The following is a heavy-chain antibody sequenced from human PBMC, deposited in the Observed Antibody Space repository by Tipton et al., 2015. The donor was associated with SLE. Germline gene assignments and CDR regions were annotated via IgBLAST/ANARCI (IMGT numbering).Heavy chain of an antibody. V-gene: IGHV4-4*01. CDR1: GGSINSYNW. CDR3: ARSEGFQLLFQFLQH. Sequence: SLRLSCAVSGGSINSYNWWTWVRQPPGKGLEWIGEIYHSGTTNYNPSLKSRITISLDKSNNHFSLNLTSVTAADTAVYFCARSEGFQLLFQFLQHCGLGTLVTVSS. D-gene: IGHD2-21*01. CDR2: IYHSGTT. J-gene: IGHJ1*01.